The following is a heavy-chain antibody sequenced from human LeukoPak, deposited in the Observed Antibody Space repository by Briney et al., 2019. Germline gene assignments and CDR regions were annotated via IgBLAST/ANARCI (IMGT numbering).Heavy chain of an antibody. CDR2: INSDGNST. J-gene: IGHJ5*02. CDR3: AREYYFDSSGYYSS. D-gene: IGHD3-22*01. CDR1: GFTFSSYW. Sequence: PGGSLRLSCAASGFTFSSYWMHWVRQAPGKGLVWVSRINSDGNSTNYADSVKGRFTISRDNAKNSLYLQMNSLRAEDTAVYYCAREYYFDSSGYYSSWGQGTLVTVSS. V-gene: IGHV3-74*01.